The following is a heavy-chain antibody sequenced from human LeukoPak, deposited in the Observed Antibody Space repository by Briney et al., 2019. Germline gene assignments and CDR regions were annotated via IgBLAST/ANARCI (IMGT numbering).Heavy chain of an antibody. J-gene: IGHJ4*02. CDR1: GFTFSRYW. CDR3: ARDPWDY. Sequence: GGSLRLSCAASGFTFSRYWMSWVRQAPGKGLEWVANIKQDGSEKYYGGSMKGRFTISRDNAKNSLYLQMNSLRAEDTAVYYCARDPWDYWGQGTLVTVSS. CDR2: IKQDGSEK. V-gene: IGHV3-7*01.